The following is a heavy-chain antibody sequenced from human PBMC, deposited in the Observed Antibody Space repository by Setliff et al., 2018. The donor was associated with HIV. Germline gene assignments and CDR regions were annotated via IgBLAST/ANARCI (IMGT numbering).Heavy chain of an antibody. CDR3: ARGRKLTTSRTSFYYGLDV. Sequence: SETLSLTCAVYGGSFRGSSWNWIRQAPGKGLEWIGAFIQSGNTTYSPSVRSRVTTSMGSSMNQFSLKLTSVTAADTGVYYCARGRKLTTSRTSFYYGLDVWGPGTTVTVSS. J-gene: IGHJ6*02. V-gene: IGHV4-34*01. D-gene: IGHD4-17*01. CDR2: FIQSGNT. CDR1: GGSFRGSS.